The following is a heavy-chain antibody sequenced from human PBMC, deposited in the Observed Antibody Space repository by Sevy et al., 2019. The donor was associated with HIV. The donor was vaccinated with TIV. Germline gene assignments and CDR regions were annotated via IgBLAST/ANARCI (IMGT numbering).Heavy chain of an antibody. D-gene: IGHD3-3*01. CDR2: IKQDQSEK. CDR3: AREVGGFNWRPYYFDS. V-gene: IGHV3-7*01. CDR1: GFIFTDYW. J-gene: IGHJ4*02. Sequence: GGSLRLSCETSGFIFTDYWMSWVRQIPGKGLEWVATIKQDQSEKYYVDSVKGRFAISRDSAKKSVSLQMNGLRAEDTGLDFCAREVGGFNWRPYYFDSWGQGTLVTVSS.